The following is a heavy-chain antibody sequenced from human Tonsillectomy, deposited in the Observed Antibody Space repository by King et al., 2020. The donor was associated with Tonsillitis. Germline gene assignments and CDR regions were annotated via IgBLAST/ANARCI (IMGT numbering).Heavy chain of an antibody. J-gene: IGHJ4*02. CDR3: AKESRYCSSTSCYFDY. CDR1: GFTFSSYA. V-gene: IGHV3-23*04. CDR2: ISGSGGST. Sequence: VQLVESGGGLVQPGGSLRLSCAASGFTFSSYAMSWVRQAPGKGLEWVSAISGSGGSTYYADSVKGRFTISRDNSMNTLYLQMNSLRDEDTAVYYCAKESRYCSSTSCYFDYWGQGTLVTVSS. D-gene: IGHD2-2*01.